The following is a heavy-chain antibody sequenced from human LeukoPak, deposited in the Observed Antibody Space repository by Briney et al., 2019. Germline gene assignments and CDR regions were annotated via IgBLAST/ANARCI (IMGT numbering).Heavy chain of an antibody. CDR2: ISYDGSNK. CDR3: AKSGPYLNYAPVSYFDS. V-gene: IGHV3-30*18. CDR1: GFTFSSYG. J-gene: IGHJ4*02. Sequence: PGGSLRLSCAASGFTFSSYGMHWVRQAPGKGLEWVAVISYDGSNKYYADSVKGRFTISRDNSKNTLYLQMNSLRAEDTAVYYCAKSGPYLNYAPVSYFDSWAQETLVPVSS. D-gene: IGHD1-7*01.